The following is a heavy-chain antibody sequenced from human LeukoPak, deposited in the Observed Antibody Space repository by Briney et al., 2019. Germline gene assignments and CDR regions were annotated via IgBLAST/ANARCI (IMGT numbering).Heavy chain of an antibody. CDR2: ISSSSSYI. J-gene: IGHJ4*02. CDR3: AGSRHRSGGSCYTVY. Sequence: GGSLRLSCAASGFTFSSYSMNWVRQAPGKGLEGVSSISSSSSYIYYADSVKGRFTISRDNAKNSLYLQMNSLRAEDTAVYYCAGSRHRSGGSCYTVYWGQGTLVTVSS. CDR1: GFTFSSYS. D-gene: IGHD2-15*01. V-gene: IGHV3-21*01.